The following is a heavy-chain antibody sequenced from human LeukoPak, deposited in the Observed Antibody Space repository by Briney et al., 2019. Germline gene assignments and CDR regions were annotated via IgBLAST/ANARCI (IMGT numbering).Heavy chain of an antibody. CDR3: ARVYSKLWFGELLYFDY. CDR1: GYTFTIYG. CDR2: ISAYNGNT. J-gene: IGHJ4*02. V-gene: IGHV1-18*01. Sequence: ASVTVSFKASGYTFTIYGISWVRQAPGRGREGMGWISAYNGNTNYAQKLQGRVTMTTDTSTSTAYMELRSLRSDDTAVYYCARVYSKLWFGELLYFDYWGQGTLVTVSS. D-gene: IGHD3-10*01.